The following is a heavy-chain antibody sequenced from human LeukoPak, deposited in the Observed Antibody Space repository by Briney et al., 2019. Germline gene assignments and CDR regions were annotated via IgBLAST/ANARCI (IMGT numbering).Heavy chain of an antibody. D-gene: IGHD3-3*01. CDR2: ISSSSSYI. CDR3: ARVRSWSGQEAY. CDR1: GSTFSSYT. Sequence: PGGSLRLSCAASGSTFSSYTMNWVRQAPGKGLEWVSSISSSSSYIYYADSVKGRFTLSRDNAKNSLYLQMNSLRAEDTAVYYCARVRSWSGQEAYWGQGTLVTVSS. V-gene: IGHV3-21*01. J-gene: IGHJ4*02.